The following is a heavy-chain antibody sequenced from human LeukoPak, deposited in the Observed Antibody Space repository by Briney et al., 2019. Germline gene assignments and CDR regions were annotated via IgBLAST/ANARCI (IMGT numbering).Heavy chain of an antibody. D-gene: IGHD1/OR15-1a*01. CDR3: ARGGTAGIYGMDV. V-gene: IGHV3-30*02. Sequence: GGSLRLSCAASGFAFSSHGMHWVRQAPGKGLEWVTFISYDGSNKDYADSVKGRFTISRDNSKNTLYLQVDSLRPEDTAVYYCARGGTAGIYGMDVWGQGAIMTVTS. CDR2: ISYDGSNK. CDR1: GFAFSSHG. J-gene: IGHJ6*02.